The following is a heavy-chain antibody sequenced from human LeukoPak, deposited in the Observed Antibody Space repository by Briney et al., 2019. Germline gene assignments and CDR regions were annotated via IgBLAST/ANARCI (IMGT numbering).Heavy chain of an antibody. Sequence: SETLSLTCAVYGGSFSGYYWSWIRRPPGKGLEWIGEINHSGSTNYNPSLKSRVTISVDTSKNQFSLKLSSVTAADTAVYYCARGGRQWLALPPHPLDYWGQGTLVTVSS. CDR1: GGSFSGYY. CDR2: INHSGST. D-gene: IGHD6-19*01. CDR3: ARGGRQWLALPPHPLDY. V-gene: IGHV4-34*01. J-gene: IGHJ4*02.